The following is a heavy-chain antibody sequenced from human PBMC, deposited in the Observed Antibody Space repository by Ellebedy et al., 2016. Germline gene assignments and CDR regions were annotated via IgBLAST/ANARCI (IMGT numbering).Heavy chain of an antibody. V-gene: IGHV4-59*12. CDR3: ARSKSYYYYGMDV. CDR1: GGSISSYY. CDR2: IYYSGST. J-gene: IGHJ6*02. Sequence: SETLSLTXTVSGGSISSYYWSWIRQPPGKGLEWIGYIYYSGSTNYNPSLKSRVTISVDTSKNQFSLKLSSVTAADTAVYYCARSKSYYYYGMDVWGQGTTVTVSS.